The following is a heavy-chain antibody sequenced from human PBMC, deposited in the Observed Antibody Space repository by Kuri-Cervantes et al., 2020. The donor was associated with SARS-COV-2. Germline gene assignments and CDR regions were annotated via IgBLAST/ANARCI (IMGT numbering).Heavy chain of an antibody. CDR1: GFTVSCNC. V-gene: IGHV3-66*03. CDR2: IYSCCST. D-gene: IGHD2-2*01. Sequence: ESLKIYCPASGFTVSCNCMSLVRQAPGKGLELVSVIYSCCSTYYADSVKALFTISSDNSKNTLYLQMTSLRAEDTAVYNCAKDQYPCYPLCPYGIDVRGQGTTVTVSS. CDR3: AKDQYPCYPLCPYGIDV. J-gene: IGHJ6*02.